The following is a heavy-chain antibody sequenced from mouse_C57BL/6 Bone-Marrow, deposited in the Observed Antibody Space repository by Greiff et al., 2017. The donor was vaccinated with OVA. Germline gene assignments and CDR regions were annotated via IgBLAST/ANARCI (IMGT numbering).Heavy chain of an antibody. Sequence: EVKLVESGGGLVQSGRSLRLSCATSGFTFSDFYMEWVRQAPGKGLEWIAASRNKANDYTTEYSASVKGRFIVSRDTSQSILYLQMNALRAEDTAIYYGARDAGYDYDVRAMDYWGQGTSVTVSS. CDR1: GFTFSDFY. D-gene: IGHD2-4*01. V-gene: IGHV7-1*01. CDR2: SRNKANDYTT. CDR3: ARDAGYDYDVRAMDY. J-gene: IGHJ4*01.